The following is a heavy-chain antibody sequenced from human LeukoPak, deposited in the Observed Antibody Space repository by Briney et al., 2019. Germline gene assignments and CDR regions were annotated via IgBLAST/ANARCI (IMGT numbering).Heavy chain of an antibody. CDR3: AKALWWQQLVRYFDY. V-gene: IGHV3-23*01. Sequence: GGSLRLSCAASGFTFSSYAMSWVRQAPGKGLEWVSAISGSGGSTYYADSVKGRFTISRDNSKNTLYLQMNSLRAEDTAVYYCAKALWWQQLVRYFDYWGQGTLVTVSS. CDR1: GFTFSSYA. D-gene: IGHD6-13*01. CDR2: ISGSGGST. J-gene: IGHJ4*02.